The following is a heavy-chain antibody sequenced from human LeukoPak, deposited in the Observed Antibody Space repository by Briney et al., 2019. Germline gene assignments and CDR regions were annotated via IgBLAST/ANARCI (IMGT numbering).Heavy chain of an antibody. Sequence: GGSLRLSCAASGFAFSSYWMHWVRQAPGKGLVWVSSINSGGSSTTYADSVEGRFTISRDNAKNMLYLQMNSLRAEDTAIYYCVRETGTIGYYMDVWGKGTTVTVSS. CDR2: INSGGSST. D-gene: IGHD2-15*01. CDR1: GFAFSSYW. V-gene: IGHV3-74*01. CDR3: VRETGTIGYYMDV. J-gene: IGHJ6*03.